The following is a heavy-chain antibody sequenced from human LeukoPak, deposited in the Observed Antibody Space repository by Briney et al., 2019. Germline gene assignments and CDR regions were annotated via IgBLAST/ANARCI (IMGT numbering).Heavy chain of an antibody. D-gene: IGHD3-10*01. CDR1: GYSISSGYF. Sequence: SETLSLTCTVTGYSISSGYFWGWVRQAPGKGLEWIGSSYPSGSTYYNPSLKSRVTISVDTSRNQFSLKLSSVTAADTAVFYCARGLTRPKYYYGSGHAFDIWGQGSMVTVSS. V-gene: IGHV4-38-2*02. J-gene: IGHJ3*02. CDR3: ARGLTRPKYYYGSGHAFDI. CDR2: SYPSGST.